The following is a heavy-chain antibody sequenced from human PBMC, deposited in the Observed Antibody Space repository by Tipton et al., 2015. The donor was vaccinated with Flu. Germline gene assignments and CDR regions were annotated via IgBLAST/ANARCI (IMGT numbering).Heavy chain of an antibody. CDR1: GFTFSNYN. CDR3: ARGLSWHSATFDY. J-gene: IGHJ4*02. Sequence: SLRLSCVASGFTFSNYNMNWVRQAPGKGLEWVSSISSSSTYIYYANSLKGRFTISRDNAKNSLYLQMNSLRAEDTAVYYCARGLSWHSATFDYWGQGTQVTVSS. CDR2: ISSSSTYI. V-gene: IGHV3-21*01. D-gene: IGHD1-26*01.